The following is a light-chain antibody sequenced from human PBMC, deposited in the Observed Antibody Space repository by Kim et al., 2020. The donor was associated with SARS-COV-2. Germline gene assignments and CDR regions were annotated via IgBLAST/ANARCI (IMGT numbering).Light chain of an antibody. CDR3: QHYNSYSLYA. J-gene: IGKJ2*01. CDR2: RTP. V-gene: IGKV1-5*03. CDR1: QGLTSW. Sequence: ASVGARVAVTCPATQGLTSWCVWYQQRPGKASKLLIHRTPNVRAGLPPRFGGSGSVTEFSFTVSNLRPDDFASYYCQHYNSYSLYAFGQGTKLEI.